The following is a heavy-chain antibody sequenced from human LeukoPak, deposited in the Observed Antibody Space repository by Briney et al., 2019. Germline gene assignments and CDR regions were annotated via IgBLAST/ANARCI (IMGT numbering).Heavy chain of an antibody. J-gene: IGHJ6*02. CDR3: ARGTDCSSTSCYLLPWYYYYGKDV. CDR2: ISSSSSYI. V-gene: IGHV3-21*01. D-gene: IGHD2-2*01. CDR1: GFTFSSYS. Sequence: GGSLRLSCAASGFTFSSYSMNWVRQAPGKGLEWVSSISSSSSYIYYADSVKGRFTISRDNAKNSLYLQMNSLRAEDTAVYYCARGTDCSSTSCYLLPWYYYYGKDVWGQGTTVTVSS.